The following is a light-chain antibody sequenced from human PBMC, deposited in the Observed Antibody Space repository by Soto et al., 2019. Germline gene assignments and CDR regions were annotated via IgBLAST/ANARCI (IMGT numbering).Light chain of an antibody. J-gene: IGKJ1*01. V-gene: IGKV1-5*03. CDR3: QQYHSYTRT. CDR1: HNISTW. CDR2: KAS. Sequence: DIQMTQSPSTLSASVGDPVTITCRASHNISTWLAWYQQKPGKAPKLLIYKASNLENGVPSRFGGSGSGTDFTLAISSLQPDDLASYYCQQYHSYTRTFGQGTKVDIK.